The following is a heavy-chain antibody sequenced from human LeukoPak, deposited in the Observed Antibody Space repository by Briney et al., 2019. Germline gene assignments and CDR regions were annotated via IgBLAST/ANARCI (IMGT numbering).Heavy chain of an antibody. CDR2: ISQDGSRR. J-gene: IGHJ4*02. Sequence: PGGPLRLSCAASGLTFSSHAMHWVRQAPGKGLEWVAVISQDGSRRHYTDSVKGRFTISRDNSRNTLYLGMNSLRAGDTAVYYCVREPGPGYFDYWGRGTLVTVSS. CDR3: VREPGPGYFDY. CDR1: GLTFSSHA. V-gene: IGHV3-30-3*01. D-gene: IGHD6-13*01.